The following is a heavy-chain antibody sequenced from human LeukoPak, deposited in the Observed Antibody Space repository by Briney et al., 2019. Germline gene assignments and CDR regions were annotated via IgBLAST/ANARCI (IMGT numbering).Heavy chain of an antibody. CDR2: IYWDEDK. CDR3: AHDQFCSSPSCRYDMDV. J-gene: IGHJ6*02. CDR1: GFSLSTSGMG. V-gene: IGHV2-5*02. D-gene: IGHD2-2*01. Sequence: SGPTLVKPTQTLTLTCTFSGFSLSTSGMGVGWIRQPPGKALEWLAVIYWDEDKRYSPSLKSRLTITKDTSKNQVVLTMTNMDPVDTASYYCAHDQFCSSPSCRYDMDVWGQGTTVTVSS.